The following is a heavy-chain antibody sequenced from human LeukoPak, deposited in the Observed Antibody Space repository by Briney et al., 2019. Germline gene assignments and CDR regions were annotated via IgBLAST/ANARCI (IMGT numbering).Heavy chain of an antibody. CDR3: ARASSDDTAMATPFAY. V-gene: IGHV1-69*06. J-gene: IGHJ4*02. Sequence: ASVKVSCKASGGTFSNYAINWVRQAPGQGLEWMGGITPIFGTPNYLQKFQGRVPITADKSTRTAYMELSRLRSEDTAIYYCARASSDDTAMATPFAYWGQGTLVTVSS. D-gene: IGHD5-18*01. CDR2: ITPIFGTP. CDR1: GGTFSNYA.